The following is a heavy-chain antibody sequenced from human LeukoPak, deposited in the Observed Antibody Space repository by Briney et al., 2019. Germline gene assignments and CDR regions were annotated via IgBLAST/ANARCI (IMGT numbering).Heavy chain of an antibody. D-gene: IGHD5-18*01. CDR2: IKKDGSEK. CDR1: GFTFSNYG. CDR3: ARDLSGVTGYTYGRGIDY. V-gene: IGHV3-7*01. Sequence: GGTLRLSCAASGFTFSNYGLSWVRQAPGKGLEWVANIKKDGSEKYYVDSVKGRFTISRDNAKTSLYLQMNSLRAEDTAVYYCARDLSGVTGYTYGRGIDYWGQGTLVTVSS. J-gene: IGHJ4*02.